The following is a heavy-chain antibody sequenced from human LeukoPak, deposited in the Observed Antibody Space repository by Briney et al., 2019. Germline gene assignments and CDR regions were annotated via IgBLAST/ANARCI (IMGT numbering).Heavy chain of an antibody. Sequence: SETLSLTCTVSGGSIINSNHYWGWMRQSPGKGPEWIGSIYYSGSTNYNPSLKSRVTISVDTSKNQFSLKLSSVTAADTAVYYCARDGDGPNSGEAFDIWGQGTMVTVSS. V-gene: IGHV4-39*07. J-gene: IGHJ3*02. CDR1: GGSIINSNHY. D-gene: IGHD5-24*01. CDR3: ARDGDGPNSGEAFDI. CDR2: IYYSGST.